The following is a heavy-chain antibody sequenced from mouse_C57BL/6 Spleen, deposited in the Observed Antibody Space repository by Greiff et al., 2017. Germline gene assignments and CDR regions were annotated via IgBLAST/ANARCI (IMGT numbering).Heavy chain of an antibody. CDR3: ARGGDFLFGY. J-gene: IGHJ2*01. V-gene: IGHV1-61*01. Sequence: VQLQQPGAELVRPGSSVKLSCKASGYTFTSYWMDWVKQRPGQGLEWIGNIYPSDSETHYNQKFKDKATLTVDKSSSPAYMQLRSLTSEDSAGYYCARGGDFLFGYRGQGPTLTVSS. D-gene: IGHD2-13*01. CDR2: IYPSDSET. CDR1: GYTFTSYW.